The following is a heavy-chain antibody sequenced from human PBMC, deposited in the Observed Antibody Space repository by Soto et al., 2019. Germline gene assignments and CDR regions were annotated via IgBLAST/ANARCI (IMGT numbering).Heavy chain of an antibody. V-gene: IGHV1-24*01. J-gene: IGHJ4*02. CDR1: GYTLTELS. D-gene: IGHD2-2*02. CDR2: FDPEDGET. Sequence: GASVKVSCKVSGYTLTELSMHWVRQAPGKGLEWMGGFDPEDGETIYAQKFQGRVTMTEDTSTDTAYMELSSLRSEDTAVYYCATDPGEYCSSTSCYIPDYWGQGTLVTVSS. CDR3: ATDPGEYCSSTSCYIPDY.